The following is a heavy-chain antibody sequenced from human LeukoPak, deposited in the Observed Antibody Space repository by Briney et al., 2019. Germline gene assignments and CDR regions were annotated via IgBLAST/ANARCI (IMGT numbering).Heavy chain of an antibody. J-gene: IGHJ4*02. CDR1: GDSISNRNC. CDR2: IYHNGAT. D-gene: IGHD4-23*01. V-gene: IGHV4-4*02. Sequence: PSETLSLTCTVSGDSISNRNCWTWVRQPPGKGLEWIGEIYHNGATNYKPSLKSRVTMSLDKSKNQFSLKLNSVTAADTAVYYCVRNAGNSDYDSWGQGTLVTVPS. CDR3: VRNAGNSDYDS.